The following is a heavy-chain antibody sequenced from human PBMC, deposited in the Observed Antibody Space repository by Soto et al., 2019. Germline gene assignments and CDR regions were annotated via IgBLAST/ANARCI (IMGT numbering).Heavy chain of an antibody. J-gene: IGHJ5*02. Sequence: GGSLRLSCAASGFTFSSYWMHWFRQAPGKGLVWVSRINSDGSSTGYADSVKGRFTISRDNAKNTLYLQMNSLRAEDTAVYYCARALGYCSSTSCAPWFDPWGQGTLVTVS. CDR1: GFTFSSYW. CDR3: ARALGYCSSTSCAPWFDP. D-gene: IGHD2-2*01. CDR2: INSDGSST. V-gene: IGHV3-74*01.